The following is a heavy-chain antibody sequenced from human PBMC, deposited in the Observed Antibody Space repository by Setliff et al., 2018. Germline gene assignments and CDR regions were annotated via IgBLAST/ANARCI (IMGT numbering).Heavy chain of an antibody. CDR2: ISSYNDVT. V-gene: IGHV1-18*01. CDR1: GYIFKSYG. D-gene: IGHD6-13*01. J-gene: IGHJ4*02. Sequence: ASVKVSCKASGYIFKSYGISWVRQAPGQGLEWMGWISSYNDVTNYAQSFQGRVTMTTDTSKSAAYMDLRGLRSDDTAVYYCARGGLAAAGKKGVFEHWGQGTLVTVSS. CDR3: ARGGLAAAGKKGVFEH.